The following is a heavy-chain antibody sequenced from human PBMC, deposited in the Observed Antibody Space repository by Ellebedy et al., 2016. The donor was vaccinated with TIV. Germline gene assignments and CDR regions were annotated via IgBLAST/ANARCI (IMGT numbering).Heavy chain of an antibody. CDR2: ISSSSSTI. Sequence: GESLKISXAASGFTFSSYSMNWVRQAPGKGLEWVSYISSSSSTIYYADSVKGRFTISRDNAKNSLYLQMNSLRAEDTAVYYCARVGWLLLEGREDAFDIWGQGTMVSVSS. J-gene: IGHJ3*02. D-gene: IGHD3-22*01. CDR1: GFTFSSYS. CDR3: ARVGWLLLEGREDAFDI. V-gene: IGHV3-48*01.